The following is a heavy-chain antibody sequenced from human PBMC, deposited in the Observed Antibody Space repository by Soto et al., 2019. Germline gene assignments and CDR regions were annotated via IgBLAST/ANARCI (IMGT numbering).Heavy chain of an antibody. J-gene: IGHJ6*02. CDR2: ISSGSSYI. D-gene: IGHD3-10*01. CDR3: ARSSGGSGKLWNYYGMDV. V-gene: IGHV3-21*06. Sequence: APGKGLGWVSSISSGSSYIYYADSVKGRFTISRDNAKNSLYLQMNSLRAEDTAVYYCARSSGGSGKLWNYYGMDVWGQGTTVTVSS.